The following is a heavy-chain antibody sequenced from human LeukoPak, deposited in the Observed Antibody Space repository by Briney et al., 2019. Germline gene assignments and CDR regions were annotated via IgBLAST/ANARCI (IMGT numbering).Heavy chain of an antibody. V-gene: IGHV3-48*03. CDR3: AREGNYMDV. CDR2: ISSSGSTI. Sequence: PGGSLRLSCAASGFTFSSYEMNWVRQAPGKGLEWVSYISSSGSTIYYADSVKGRFTISRDNSKNTLYLQMYSLRAEDTAVYYCAREGNYMDVWGKGTTVTVSS. D-gene: IGHD2/OR15-2a*01. CDR1: GFTFSSYE. J-gene: IGHJ6*03.